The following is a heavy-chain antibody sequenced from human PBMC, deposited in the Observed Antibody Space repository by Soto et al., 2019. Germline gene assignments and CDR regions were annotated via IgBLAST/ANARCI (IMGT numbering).Heavy chain of an antibody. V-gene: IGHV1-18*04. D-gene: IGHD3-22*01. CDR3: ARVPTDSSGYYKYYFDY. J-gene: IGHJ4*02. CDR1: VYTFTDYG. Sequence: XSVKVSCKASVYTFTDYGIFWLRQAPGQGLEWMGWINPYNGNTYYAQKVQGRVTMTTDTSTSTAYMELRSLRSDDTAVYYCARVPTDSSGYYKYYFDYWGQGTLVTVSS. CDR2: INPYNGNT.